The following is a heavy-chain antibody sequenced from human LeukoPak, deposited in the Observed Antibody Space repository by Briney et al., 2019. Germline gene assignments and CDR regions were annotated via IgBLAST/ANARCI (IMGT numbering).Heavy chain of an antibody. CDR3: ARDPFDILTDPYFDY. J-gene: IGHJ4*02. Sequence: GGSLRLSCAASGFTFNFYWMHWVRQAPGKGLLWVSRINSDGMSTSYADSVKGRFTISRDNAKNTLYLQMNSLRAEDTAVYYCARDPFDILTDPYFDYWGQGTLVTVSS. CDR1: GFTFNFYW. V-gene: IGHV3-74*01. CDR2: INSDGMST. D-gene: IGHD3-9*01.